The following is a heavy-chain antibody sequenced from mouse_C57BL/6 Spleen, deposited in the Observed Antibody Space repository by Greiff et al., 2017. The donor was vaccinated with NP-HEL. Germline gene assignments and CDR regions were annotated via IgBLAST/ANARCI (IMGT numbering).Heavy chain of an antibody. J-gene: IGHJ2*01. CDR3: ATYYYGSSYGKYFDY. D-gene: IGHD1-1*01. CDR2: IHPNSGST. CDR1: GYTFTSYW. Sequence: VQLQQPGAELVKPGASVKLSCKASGYTFTSYWMHWVKQRPGQGLEWIGMIHPNSGSTNYNEKFKSKATLTVDKSSSTAYMQLSSLTSEDSAVYYCATYYYGSSYGKYFDYWGQGTTLTVSS. V-gene: IGHV1-64*01.